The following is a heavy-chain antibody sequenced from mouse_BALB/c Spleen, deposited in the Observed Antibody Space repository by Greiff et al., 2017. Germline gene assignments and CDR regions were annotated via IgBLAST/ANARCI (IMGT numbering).Heavy chain of an antibody. CDR3: ARGGDGYYGFAY. Sequence: EVKLMESGPGLVKPSQSLSLTCTVTGYSITSDYAWNWIRQFPGNKLEWMGYISYSGSTSYNPSLKSRISITRDTSKNQFFLQLNSVTTEDTATYYCARGGDGYYGFAYWGQGTLVTVSA. J-gene: IGHJ3*01. V-gene: IGHV3-2*02. CDR2: ISYSGST. D-gene: IGHD2-3*01. CDR1: GYSITSDYA.